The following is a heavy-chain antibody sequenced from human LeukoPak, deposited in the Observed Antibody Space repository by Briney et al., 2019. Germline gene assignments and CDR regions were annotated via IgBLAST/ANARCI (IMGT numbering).Heavy chain of an antibody. J-gene: IGHJ4*02. Sequence: GGSLRLSCETSGFAFSTYSMNWVRQAPGKGLEWVSYISSTSRTTYYADSVKGRFTISRDNAKNSLYLQMNSLRADDTAVYYCARDTYTSSYLFDYWGQGTLVTVSS. CDR1: GFAFSTYS. D-gene: IGHD6-6*01. CDR2: ISSTSRTT. CDR3: ARDTYTSSYLFDY. V-gene: IGHV3-48*01.